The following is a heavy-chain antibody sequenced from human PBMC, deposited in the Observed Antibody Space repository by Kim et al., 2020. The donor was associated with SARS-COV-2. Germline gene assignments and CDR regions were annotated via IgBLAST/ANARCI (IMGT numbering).Heavy chain of an antibody. CDR3: ARESILVVYAIRDAFDI. J-gene: IGHJ3*02. CDR2: ISSSGSTI. D-gene: IGHD2-8*02. CDR1: GFTFSDYY. V-gene: IGHV3-11*01. Sequence: GGSLRLSCAASGFTFSDYYMSWIRQAPGKGLEWVSYISSSGSTIYYADSVKGRFTISRDNAKNSLYLQMNSLRAEDTAVYYCARESILVVYAIRDAFDIWGQGTMVTVSS.